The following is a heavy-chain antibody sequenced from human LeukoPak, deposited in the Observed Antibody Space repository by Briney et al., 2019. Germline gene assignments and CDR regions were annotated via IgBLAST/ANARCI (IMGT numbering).Heavy chain of an antibody. CDR3: ARDYGSGIDC. CDR2: IWYDGSNK. V-gene: IGHV3-33*08. CDR1: GFTFGAYW. J-gene: IGHJ4*02. Sequence: GGSLRLSCAASGFTFGAYWMTWVRQAPGKGLEWVAIIWYDGSNKYYADSVKGRFTISRDNSKNTLDLQMNSLRAEDTAVYYCARDYGSGIDCWGQGTLVTVSS. D-gene: IGHD3-10*01.